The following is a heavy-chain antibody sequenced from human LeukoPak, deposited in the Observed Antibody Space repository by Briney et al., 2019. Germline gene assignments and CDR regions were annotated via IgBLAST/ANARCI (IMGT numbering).Heavy chain of an antibody. V-gene: IGHV3-21*01. D-gene: IGHD3-10*01. CDR3: AREIAPGEADY. Sequence: GGSLRLSCAASGFTFSSYSMGWVRQAPGKGLEWVSSISSSSSYIYYADSVKGRFTISGDNAKNSLYLQMNSLRAEDTAVYYCAREIAPGEADYWGQGTLVTVSS. CDR2: ISSSSSYI. J-gene: IGHJ4*02. CDR1: GFTFSSYS.